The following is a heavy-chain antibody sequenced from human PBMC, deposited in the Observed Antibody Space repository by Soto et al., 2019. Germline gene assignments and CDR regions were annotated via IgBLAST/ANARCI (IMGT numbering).Heavy chain of an antibody. Sequence: EVQLVESGGGLVQPGGSLRLSCAASGFTFSSYSMNWVRQAPGKGLEWISYISSSSSSINYAASVKGRFTISRDNAKNSLYLQMNSLRAEDTAVYYCARSTVPPFDYWGQGTLVTVSS. CDR2: ISSSSSSI. CDR1: GFTFSSYS. CDR3: ARSTVPPFDY. J-gene: IGHJ4*02. V-gene: IGHV3-48*01.